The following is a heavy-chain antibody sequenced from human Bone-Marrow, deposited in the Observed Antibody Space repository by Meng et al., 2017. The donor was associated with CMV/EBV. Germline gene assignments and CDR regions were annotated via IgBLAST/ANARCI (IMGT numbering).Heavy chain of an antibody. CDR1: GDSINSSDW. Sequence: SETLSLTCTVSGDSINSSDWWGWVRQPPGKGLEYIGEIFHSGSTNYNPSLESRLTLSVDKSKNQFSLRLTSVTAADPAVYYCARTYYVIWTGCFYRLDYWGQGTLVTVSS. CDR3: ARTYYVIWTGCFYRLDY. CDR2: IFHSGST. V-gene: IGHV4-4*02. D-gene: IGHD3-9*01. J-gene: IGHJ4*02.